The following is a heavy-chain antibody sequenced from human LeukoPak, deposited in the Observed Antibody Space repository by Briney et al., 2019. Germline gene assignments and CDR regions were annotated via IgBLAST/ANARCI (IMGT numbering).Heavy chain of an antibody. V-gene: IGHV3-30*04. CDR2: ISYDGSNK. Sequence: PGRSLRLSCAASGFTFSSYAMHGVRQAPGKGLEWVAVISYDGSNKYYADSVKGRFTISRDNSKNTLYLQMNSLRAEYTAVYYCARSLGYCSSTSCPPGYWGQGTLVTVSS. D-gene: IGHD2-2*01. CDR1: GFTFSSYA. CDR3: ARSLGYCSSTSCPPGY. J-gene: IGHJ4*02.